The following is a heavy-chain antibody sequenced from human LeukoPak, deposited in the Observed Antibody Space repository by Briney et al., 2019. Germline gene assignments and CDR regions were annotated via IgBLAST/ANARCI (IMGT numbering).Heavy chain of an antibody. Sequence: GGSLRLSCVASGFPFSSYWMTWVRQAPGKGLEWVANIKQDGSKKSYVDSVKGRFTISRDNAKNSLYLQMNSLRAEDTAVYYCARERSSPGGFDYWGQGTLVTDSS. CDR3: ARERSSPGGFDY. J-gene: IGHJ4*02. CDR2: IKQDGSKK. V-gene: IGHV3-7*03. CDR1: GFPFSSYW. D-gene: IGHD2-2*01.